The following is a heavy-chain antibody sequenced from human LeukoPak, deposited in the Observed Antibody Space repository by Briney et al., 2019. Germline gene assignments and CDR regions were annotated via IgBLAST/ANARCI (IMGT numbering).Heavy chain of an antibody. J-gene: IGHJ4*02. D-gene: IGHD2-15*01. CDR1: GFTFSSYG. V-gene: IGHV3-30*02. Sequence: PGGSLRLSCAASGFTFSSYGMHWVRQAPGKGLEWVAFIRYDGSNKYYADSVKGRFTISRDNSKNTLYLQMNSLRAEDTAVYYCAKTGAYCSGGSCLDYWGQGTLVTVSS. CDR2: IRYDGSNK. CDR3: AKTGAYCSGGSCLDY.